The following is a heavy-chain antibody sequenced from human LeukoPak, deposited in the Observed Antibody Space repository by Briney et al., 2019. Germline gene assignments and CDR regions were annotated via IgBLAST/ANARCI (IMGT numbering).Heavy chain of an antibody. CDR3: AKDLEYTVTSSFDY. V-gene: IGHV3-23*01. J-gene: IGHJ4*02. CDR1: GFTFSRYA. CDR2: MTGGGGNT. Sequence: SGGSLRLSCAGSGFTFSRYAMSWVRQAPGKGLEWVSGMTGGGGNTYYADSVKGRFTMSRDNPKNTLYLQMNSLRAEDTAVYYCAKDLEYTVTSSFDYWGQGTLVTVPS. D-gene: IGHD4-17*01.